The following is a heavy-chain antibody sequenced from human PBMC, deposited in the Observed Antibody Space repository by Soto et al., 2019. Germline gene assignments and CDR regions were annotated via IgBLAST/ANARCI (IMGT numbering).Heavy chain of an antibody. CDR1: GYTFTSYD. V-gene: IGHV1-8*01. J-gene: IGHJ5*02. CDR2: MNPNSGNT. Sequence: ASVKVSCKASGYTFTSYDINWVRQATGQGLEWMGWMNPNSGNTGYAQKFQGRVTTTRNTSISTAYMELSSLRSEDTAVYYCARGKVLLWFGESQGWFDPWGQGTLVTVSS. D-gene: IGHD3-10*01. CDR3: ARGKVLLWFGESQGWFDP.